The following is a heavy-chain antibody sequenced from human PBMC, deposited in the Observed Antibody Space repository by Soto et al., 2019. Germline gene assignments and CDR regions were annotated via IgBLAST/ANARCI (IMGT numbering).Heavy chain of an antibody. J-gene: IGHJ4*02. CDR3: ATGDGSSGYTPCDY. CDR1: GFTFSNYA. D-gene: IGHD2-15*01. V-gene: IGHV3-23*01. Sequence: EVQLLESGGGLVQPGGSLRLSCAASGFTFSNYAMSWVRQAPGKGLEWVSVISGTGDSTYYADSVKGRFTISRDSSKNTLYSQMNRLRFEDTAVYYCATGDGSSGYTPCDYWAQGTLVTVSS. CDR2: ISGTGDST.